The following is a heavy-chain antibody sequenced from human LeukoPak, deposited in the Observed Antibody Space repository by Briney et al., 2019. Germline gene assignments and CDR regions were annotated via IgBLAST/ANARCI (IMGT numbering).Heavy chain of an antibody. V-gene: IGHV3-7*04. Sequence: GGSLRLSCAASGFTFSSNWMSWVRQAPGKGLEWVANIKHDGSEKYYVDSVKGRFTISRDNAKNSLYLQMNSLRAEDTAVYYCARVGYFAGCYWGQGTLVTVSS. CDR2: IKHDGSEK. CDR1: GFTFSSNW. D-gene: IGHD3-9*01. CDR3: ARVGYFAGCY. J-gene: IGHJ4*02.